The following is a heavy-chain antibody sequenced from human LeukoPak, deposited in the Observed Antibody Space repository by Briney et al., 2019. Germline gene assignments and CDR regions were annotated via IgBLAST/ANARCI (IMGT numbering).Heavy chain of an antibody. Sequence: GESLRLSCAASGFTFSSYAVGWVRQAPGKGLEWVSSVSGSGSGTYYADSVKGRFTISRDNSKNTLYLQMNSLRAEDTAIYYCAKGERSSGYDNWGQGTLVTVSS. CDR2: VSGSGSGT. D-gene: IGHD5-12*01. J-gene: IGHJ4*02. CDR3: AKGERSSGYDN. CDR1: GFTFSSYA. V-gene: IGHV3-23*01.